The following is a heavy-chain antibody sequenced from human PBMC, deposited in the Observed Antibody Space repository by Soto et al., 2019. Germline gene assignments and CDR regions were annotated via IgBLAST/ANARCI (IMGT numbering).Heavy chain of an antibody. V-gene: IGHV1-2*02. CDR3: ARVRVSSSNNFCDP. D-gene: IGHD6-6*01. CDR1: GYTFINYY. J-gene: IGHJ5*02. CDR2: INPNSGAT. Sequence: QVQLVQSGAEVKKPGASVKVSCKASGYTFINYYMHWVRQAPGQRLEWMGWINPNSGATNLAQKFQGRGTMTRDTSIITAYMELTRLTSDDTAVYYCARVRVSSSNNFCDPWGQGTLVTVSS.